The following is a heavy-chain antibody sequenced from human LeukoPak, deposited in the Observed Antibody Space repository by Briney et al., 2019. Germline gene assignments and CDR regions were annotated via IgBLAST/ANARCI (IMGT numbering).Heavy chain of an antibody. Sequence: ASVKVSCKASGYTFTSYYMHWVRQASGQGLEWMGIINPSGGSTSYVQKFQGRVTMTRDTSTSTVYMELSSLRSEDTAVYYCARGGNPLYGLDCWGQGTLVTVSS. CDR1: GYTFTSYY. D-gene: IGHD1-14*01. CDR2: INPSGGST. V-gene: IGHV1-46*01. J-gene: IGHJ4*02. CDR3: ARGGNPLYGLDC.